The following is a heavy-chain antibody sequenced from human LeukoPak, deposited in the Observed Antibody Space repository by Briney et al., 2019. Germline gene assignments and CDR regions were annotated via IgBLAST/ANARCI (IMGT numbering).Heavy chain of an antibody. CDR1: GFTFSSYE. V-gene: IGHV3-48*03. D-gene: IGHD2-15*01. CDR2: ISSSGSTI. J-gene: IGHJ3*02. CDR3: ARGGRYCSGGSCYSDAFDI. Sequence: PGGSLRLSCAASGFTFSSYEMNWVRQAPGKGLEWVSYISSSGSTIYYADSVKGRFTISRDNAKNSLYLQMNSLRAEDTAVYYCARGGRYCSGGSCYSDAFDIWGQGTMVTVSS.